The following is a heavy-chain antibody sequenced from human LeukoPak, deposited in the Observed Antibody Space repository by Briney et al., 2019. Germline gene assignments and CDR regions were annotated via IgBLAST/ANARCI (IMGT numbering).Heavy chain of an antibody. D-gene: IGHD3-3*01. CDR3: ARGSPDSYYDFWSGYLNWFDP. CDR2: ISAHNGNT. Sequence: GASVKVSCKASGYTFTSYGISWVRQAPGQGLEWMGWISAHNGNTNYAQKLQGRVTMTTDTSTSTAYMELRSLRSDDTAVYYCARGSPDSYYDFWSGYLNWFDPWGQGTLVTVSS. V-gene: IGHV1-18*01. J-gene: IGHJ5*02. CDR1: GYTFTSYG.